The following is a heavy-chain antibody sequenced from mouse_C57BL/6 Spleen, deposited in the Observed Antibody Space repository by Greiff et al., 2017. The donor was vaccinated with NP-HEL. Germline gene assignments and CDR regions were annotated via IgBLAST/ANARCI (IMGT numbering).Heavy chain of an antibody. Sequence: EVHLVESGGGLVKPGGSLKLSCAASGFTFSDYGMHWVRQAPEKGLEWVAYISSGSSTIYYADTVKGRFTISRDNAKNTLFLQMTSLRSEDTAMYYCARGDYEVYYYAMDYWGQGTSVTVSS. CDR2: ISSGSSTI. J-gene: IGHJ4*01. D-gene: IGHD2-4*01. CDR3: ARGDYEVYYYAMDY. V-gene: IGHV5-17*01. CDR1: GFTFSDYG.